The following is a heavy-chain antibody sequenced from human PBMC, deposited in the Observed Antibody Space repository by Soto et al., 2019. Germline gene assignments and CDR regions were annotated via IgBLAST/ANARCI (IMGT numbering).Heavy chain of an antibody. CDR1: GYSFTSYW. D-gene: IGHD6-13*01. J-gene: IGHJ6*02. CDR2: IDPSDSYT. CDR3: ASSSSSWFGSWYYYGMDV. Sequence: PGGSLKISCKGSGYSFTSYWISWVRQMPGKGLEWMGRIDPSDSYTNYSPSFQGHVTISADKSISTAYLQWSSLKASDTAMYYCASSSSSWFGSWYYYGMDVWGQGTTVTVSS. V-gene: IGHV5-10-1*01.